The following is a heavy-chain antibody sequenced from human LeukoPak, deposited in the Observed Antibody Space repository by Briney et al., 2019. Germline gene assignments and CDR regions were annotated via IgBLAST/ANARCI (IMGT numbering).Heavy chain of an antibody. V-gene: IGHV3-33*01. CDR1: GFTFSSYG. CDR3: AREGVVVAEFDY. Sequence: GGSLRLSCAASGFTFSSYGMHWVRQAPGKGLEWVAVIWYDGSNKYYADSVKGRFTISRDNSKNTLYLQMNSLRAEDTAVYYCAREGVVVAEFDYWGQGTLVTVS. J-gene: IGHJ4*02. D-gene: IGHD2-15*01. CDR2: IWYDGSNK.